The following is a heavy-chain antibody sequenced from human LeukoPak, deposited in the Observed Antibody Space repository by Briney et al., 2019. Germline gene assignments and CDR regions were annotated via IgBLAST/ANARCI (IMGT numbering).Heavy chain of an antibody. CDR3: ARQIYGDPTPGDFDY. V-gene: IGHV3-21*01. J-gene: IGHJ4*02. D-gene: IGHD4-17*01. Sequence: GGSLRLSCAASGFTFSSYSMNWVRQAPGKGLEWFSSISSSSSYIYYADSVKGRFTISRDNAKNSLYLQMNSLGAEDTAVYYCARQIYGDPTPGDFDYWGQGTLVTVSS. CDR1: GFTFSSYS. CDR2: ISSSSSYI.